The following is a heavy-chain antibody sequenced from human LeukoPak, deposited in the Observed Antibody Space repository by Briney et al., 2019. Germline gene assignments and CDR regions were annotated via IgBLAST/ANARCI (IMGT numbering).Heavy chain of an antibody. V-gene: IGHV3-11*01. CDR3: GRDVGLTGDKCSFDI. CDR1: GFSSSDYY. J-gene: IGHJ3*02. CDR2: IIGSGTTM. Sequence: GGSLRLSSAASGFSSSDYYMCWLRQAPGERLEWLLYIIGSGTTMYYADSVKGRFTISSDKAKNSLDLQMNRLRAEDTAVYYCGRDVGLTGDKCSFDIWGQGTMVTVSS. D-gene: IGHD1-20*01.